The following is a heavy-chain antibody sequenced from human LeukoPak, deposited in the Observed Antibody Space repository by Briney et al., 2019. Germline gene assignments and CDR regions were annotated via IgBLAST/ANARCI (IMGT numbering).Heavy chain of an antibody. CDR3: AIPPGYCGNDCSFDH. J-gene: IGHJ4*02. CDR1: GYSFSNYW. Sequence: GESLKISCEGSGYSFSNYWIGWVRQMPGKGLEWMGIIYPGDYETRYSPSFQGFVTISVDKSISTAYLQWSSLKASDTAMYYCAIPPGYCGNDCSFDHWGQGTLVTVSS. D-gene: IGHD2-21*02. CDR2: IYPGDYET. V-gene: IGHV5-51*01.